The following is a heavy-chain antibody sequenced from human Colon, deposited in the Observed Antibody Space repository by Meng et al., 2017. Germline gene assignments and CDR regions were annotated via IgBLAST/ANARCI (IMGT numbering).Heavy chain of an antibody. D-gene: IGHD1-26*01. CDR3: ARVVVGATSLRYYYGTDV. CDR2: INSDGSST. J-gene: IGHJ6*02. Sequence: GESLKISCAASGFTFSSYWMHWVRQAPGKGLVWVSRINSDGSSTSYADSVKGRFTISRDNAKNTLYLQMNSLRAEDTAVYYCARVVVGATSLRYYYGTDVWGQGTTVTVSS. CDR1: GFTFSSYW. V-gene: IGHV3-74*01.